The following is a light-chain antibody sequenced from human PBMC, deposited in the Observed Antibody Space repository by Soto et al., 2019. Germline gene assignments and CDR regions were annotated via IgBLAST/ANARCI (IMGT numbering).Light chain of an antibody. Sequence: QSVLTQPPAVSDAPRQRVTSSCSGTSSNIGNNGVNWYQQLPGKAPKLLIYYDDLLPSGVSDRFSGSKSGTSASLAISGLQSDDEADYYCAAWDDSLNGLVFGGGTKLTVL. V-gene: IGLV1-36*01. CDR2: YDD. J-gene: IGLJ3*02. CDR1: SSNIGNNG. CDR3: AAWDDSLNGLV.